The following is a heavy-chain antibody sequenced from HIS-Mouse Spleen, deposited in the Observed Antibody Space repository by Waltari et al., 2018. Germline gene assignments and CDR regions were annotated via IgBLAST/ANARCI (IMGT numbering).Heavy chain of an antibody. Sequence: QVQLVESGGGVVQPGRSLRLSCAASGFTFSSYAMHWVRQAPGKGLEWVAVISDDGSNKYSADSVKGRFTISRDNAKNTRYLQMNSLRAEDTAVYYCARDLRGSGAFDIWGQGTMVTVSS. V-gene: IGHV3-30-3*01. D-gene: IGHD3-10*01. CDR1: GFTFSSYA. CDR3: ARDLRGSGAFDI. CDR2: ISDDGSNK. J-gene: IGHJ3*02.